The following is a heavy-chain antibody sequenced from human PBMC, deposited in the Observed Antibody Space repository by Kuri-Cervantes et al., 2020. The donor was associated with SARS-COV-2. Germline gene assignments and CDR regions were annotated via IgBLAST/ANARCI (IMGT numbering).Heavy chain of an antibody. V-gene: IGHV3-9*03. J-gene: IGHJ5*02. D-gene: IGHD3/OR15-3a*01. Sequence: GGSLRLSCAASGFTFDDYAMHWVRQAPGKGLEWVSGISWNSGSIGYADSVKGRFTISRDNAKNSLYLQMNSLRAEDMAVYYCARLIRTGYSDWFDPWGQGTLVTVSS. CDR2: ISWNSGSI. CDR3: ARLIRTGYSDWFDP. CDR1: GFTFDDYA.